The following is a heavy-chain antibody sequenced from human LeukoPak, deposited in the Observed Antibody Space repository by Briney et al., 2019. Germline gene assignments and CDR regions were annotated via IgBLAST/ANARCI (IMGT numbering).Heavy chain of an antibody. CDR3: ARESCYYDSSGYCPFHN. J-gene: IGHJ4*02. V-gene: IGHV4-59*12. D-gene: IGHD3-22*01. Sequence: PSETLSLTCTVSGGSISSYYWSWIRQPPGKGLEWIGYIYYSGSTNYNPSLKSRVTISVDTSKNQFSLKLRSVTAADTAVYYCARESCYYDSSGYCPFHNWGQGTRVTVSS. CDR2: IYYSGST. CDR1: GGSISSYY.